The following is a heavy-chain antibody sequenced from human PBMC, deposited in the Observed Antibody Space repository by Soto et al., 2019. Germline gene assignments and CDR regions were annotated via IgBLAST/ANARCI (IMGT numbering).Heavy chain of an antibody. J-gene: IGHJ5*02. V-gene: IGHV3-49*05. CDR3: TREGSYDYVWGSYRYTRLRFWFDP. D-gene: IGHD3-16*02. CDR2: IRSKAYGGTT. CDR1: GFTFGDYA. Sequence: EVQLVESGGGLVKPGRSLRLSCTASGFTFGDYAMSWFRQAPGKGLEWVGFIRSKAYGGTTEYAASVKGRFTISRDDSKSIAYLQMNSLKTEDTAVYYCTREGSYDYVWGSYRYTRLRFWFDPWGQGTLVTVSS.